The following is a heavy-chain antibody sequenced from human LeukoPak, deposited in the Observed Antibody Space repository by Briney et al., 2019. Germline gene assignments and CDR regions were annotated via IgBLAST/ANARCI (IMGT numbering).Heavy chain of an antibody. CDR1: GFTFSSYG. D-gene: IGHD3-22*01. J-gene: IGHJ4*02. CDR2: ISYDGSNK. Sequence: PGRSLRLSCAASGFTFSSYGMHWVRQAPGRGLEWVAVISYDGSNKYYADSVKGRFTISGDNSKNTLYLQMNSLRAEDTAVYYCAKDGDITMIVVAWYYFDYWGQGTLVTVSS. CDR3: AKDGDITMIVVAWYYFDY. V-gene: IGHV3-30*18.